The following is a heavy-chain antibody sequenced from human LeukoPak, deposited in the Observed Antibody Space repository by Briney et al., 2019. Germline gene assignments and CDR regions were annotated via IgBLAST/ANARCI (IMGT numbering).Heavy chain of an antibody. V-gene: IGHV4-59*08. CDR2: IYYSGST. CDR1: GGSISSYY. J-gene: IGHJ5*02. D-gene: IGHD6-19*01. CDR3: ARRFGSGWGDWFDP. Sequence: SETLSLTCTVSGGSISSYYWSWIRQPPGKGLEWIGDIYYSGSTNYNPPLKSRVTISVDTSKNQFSLKLSSVTAADTAVYYCARRFGSGWGDWFDPWGQGTLVTVSS.